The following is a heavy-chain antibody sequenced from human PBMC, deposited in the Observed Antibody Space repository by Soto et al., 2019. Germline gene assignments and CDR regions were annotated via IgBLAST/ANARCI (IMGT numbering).Heavy chain of an antibody. V-gene: IGHV3-21*01. CDR3: ARVWRLLQYFDY. CDR2: ISSSSSYI. CDR1: GFTFSSYS. Sequence: PGGSLRLSCAASGFTFSSYSMNWVRQAPGKGLEWVSSISSSSSYIYYADSVKGRFTISRDNAKNSLYLQMNSLRAEDTAVYYCARVWRLLQYFDYWGQGTLVTVSS. J-gene: IGHJ4*02. D-gene: IGHD1-26*01.